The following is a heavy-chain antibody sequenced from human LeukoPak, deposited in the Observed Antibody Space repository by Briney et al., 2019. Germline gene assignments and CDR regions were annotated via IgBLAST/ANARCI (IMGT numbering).Heavy chain of an antibody. D-gene: IGHD3-10*01. V-gene: IGHV3-23*01. J-gene: IGHJ6*02. CDR2: ISGSGGST. CDR1: GFTFSSYA. Sequence: GGSLRLSCAASGFTFSSYAMSWVRQAPGKGLEWVSAISGSGGSTYYADSVKGRFIISRDNSKNTLYLQMNSLRAEDTAVYYCAREDGSGSYPGYYYGMDVWGQGTTVTVSS. CDR3: AREDGSGSYPGYYYGMDV.